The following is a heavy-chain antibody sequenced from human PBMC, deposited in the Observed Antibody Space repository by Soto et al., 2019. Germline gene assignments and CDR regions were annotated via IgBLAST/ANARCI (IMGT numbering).Heavy chain of an antibody. J-gene: IGHJ4*02. V-gene: IGHV1-3*01. CDR2: INAGNGNT. D-gene: IGHD6-6*01. CDR1: GYTFTSYA. Sequence: GASVKVSCKASGYTFTSYAMHWVRQAPGQRLEWMGRINAGNGNTKYSQKFQGRVTITRDTSASTAYMELSSLRSEDTAVYYCARDFGIAALLDYWGQGTLVTVSS. CDR3: ARDFGIAALLDY.